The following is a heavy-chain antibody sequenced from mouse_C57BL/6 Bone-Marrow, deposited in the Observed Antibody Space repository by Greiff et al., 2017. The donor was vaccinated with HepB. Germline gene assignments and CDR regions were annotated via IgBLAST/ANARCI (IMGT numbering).Heavy chain of an antibody. CDR1: GFNIKDDY. V-gene: IGHV14-4*01. Sequence: EVQGVESGAELVRPGASVKLSCTASGFNIKDDYMHWVKQRPEQGLEWIGWIDPENGDTEYASKFQGKATITADTSSNTAYLQLSSLTSEDTAVYYCTGEVTTVVGDYWGQGTTLTVSS. J-gene: IGHJ2*01. D-gene: IGHD1-1*01. CDR2: IDPENGDT. CDR3: TGEVTTVVGDY.